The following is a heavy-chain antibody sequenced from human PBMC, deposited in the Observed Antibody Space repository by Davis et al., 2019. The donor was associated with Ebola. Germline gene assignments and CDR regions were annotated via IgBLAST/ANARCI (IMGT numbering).Heavy chain of an antibody. Sequence: GGSLRLSCAASGFSFSNTAMTWVRQAPGKGLEWVAVISHISDGIYYADSVNGRFTISRDNSKNTLYLQMNSLRAEDTAVYYCARALPYYDSSGYYTGGYYYFDNWGQGTLVTVSS. CDR2: ISHISDGI. V-gene: IGHV3-23*01. J-gene: IGHJ4*02. CDR1: GFSFSNTA. D-gene: IGHD3-22*01. CDR3: ARALPYYDSSGYYTGGYYYFDN.